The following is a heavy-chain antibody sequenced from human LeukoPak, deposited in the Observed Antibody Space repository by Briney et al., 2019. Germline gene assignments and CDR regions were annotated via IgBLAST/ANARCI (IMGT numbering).Heavy chain of an antibody. CDR2: INPNSGGT. CDR3: ARYAGYCSGGSCYDAENWFDP. V-gene: IGHV1-2*02. Sequence: ASVKVSCKAFGYTFTSNYMHWVRQAPGQGLEWMGWINPNSGGTNYAQKFQGRVTMTRDTSISTAYMELSRLRSDDTAVYYCARYAGYCSGGSCYDAENWFDPWGQGTLVTVSS. D-gene: IGHD2-15*01. J-gene: IGHJ5*02. CDR1: GYTFTSNY.